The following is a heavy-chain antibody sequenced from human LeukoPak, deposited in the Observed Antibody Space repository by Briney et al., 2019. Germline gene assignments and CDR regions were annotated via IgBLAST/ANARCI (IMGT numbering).Heavy chain of an antibody. Sequence: GGSLRLSCAASGFTFSTHAMSWVRQAPGKGLEWVSAITGAGGHTYYAASVEGRFTVSRDNSKNTLYLQMSSLRAEDTAMYYCAKVRDTKDWYKDAFDVWGQGTRVTVSS. CDR2: ITGAGGHT. J-gene: IGHJ3*01. CDR3: AKVRDTKDWYKDAFDV. V-gene: IGHV3-23*01. D-gene: IGHD1-1*01. CDR1: GFTFSTHA.